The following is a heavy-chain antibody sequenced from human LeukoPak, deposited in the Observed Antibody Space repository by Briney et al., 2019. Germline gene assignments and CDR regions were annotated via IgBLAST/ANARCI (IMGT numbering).Heavy chain of an antibody. D-gene: IGHD4-17*01. CDR1: GYSFTSHY. CDR3: ARGQPRTVSTEPYYFDY. CDR2: INPSGSST. Sequence: ASVKVSCKASGYSFTSHYMHWVRQAPGQGLEWMGLINPSGSSTLYAQKFQGRVTMTRDTSIATAYMELSNLRSDDTAVYYCARGQPRTVSTEPYYFDYWGQGTLVTVSS. V-gene: IGHV1-46*01. J-gene: IGHJ4*02.